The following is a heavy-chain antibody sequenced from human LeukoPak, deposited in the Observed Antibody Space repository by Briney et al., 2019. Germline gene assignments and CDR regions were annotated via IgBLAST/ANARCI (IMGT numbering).Heavy chain of an antibody. D-gene: IGHD5-18*01. V-gene: IGHV4-39*01. CDR1: GGSISSSSYY. CDR2: IYYSGST. J-gene: IGHJ4*02. CDR3: ATRGYSYGSYFVY. Sequence: SETLSLTCTVSGGSISSSSYYWGWIRQPPGKGLEWIGSIYYSGSTYYNPSLKSRVTISVDTSKNQFSLKLSSVTAADTAVYYCATRGYSYGSYFVYWGQGTLVTVSS.